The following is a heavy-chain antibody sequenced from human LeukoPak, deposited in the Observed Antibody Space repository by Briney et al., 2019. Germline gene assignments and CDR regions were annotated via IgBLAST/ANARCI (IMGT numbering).Heavy chain of an antibody. CDR1: GFTFSSYG. CDR3: ANDGAAGTASYYGMDV. J-gene: IGHJ6*02. D-gene: IGHD6-13*01. CDR2: ISYDGSNK. Sequence: GGSLRLSCAASGFTFSSYGMHWVRQAPGKGLEWVAVISYDGSNKYYADSVKGRFTISRDNSKNTLYLQMNSLRAEDTAVYYCANDGAAGTASYYGMDVWGQGTTVTVSS. V-gene: IGHV3-30*18.